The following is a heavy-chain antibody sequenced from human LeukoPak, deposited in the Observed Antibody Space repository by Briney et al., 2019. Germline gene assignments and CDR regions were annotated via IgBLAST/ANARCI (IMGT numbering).Heavy chain of an antibody. Sequence: GGSLRLSCAASGFAFSSYAMSWVRQAPGKGLEWVSSISASGGGTYYADSVKGRFAISRDNSKNTLFLQLSSLRADDTAVYHCAKERDGDYVRYTHYWGQGTLVTVSS. CDR2: ISASGGGT. J-gene: IGHJ4*02. CDR3: AKERDGDYVRYTHY. D-gene: IGHD4-17*01. V-gene: IGHV3-23*01. CDR1: GFAFSSYA.